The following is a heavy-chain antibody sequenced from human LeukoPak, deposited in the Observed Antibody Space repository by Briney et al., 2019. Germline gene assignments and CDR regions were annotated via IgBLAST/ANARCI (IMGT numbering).Heavy chain of an antibody. D-gene: IGHD2-21*02. Sequence: SETLSLTCTVSGYSISTGYYWGWIRQPPGKGLEWIGSLYHSGSTYFNPSLKSRVTISVDTSKNQFSLKPSSVTAADTAVYYCARETPHCGGDCYTFDYWGQGTLVTVSS. J-gene: IGHJ4*02. CDR2: LYHSGST. CDR3: ARETPHCGGDCYTFDY. CDR1: GYSISTGYY. V-gene: IGHV4-38-2*02.